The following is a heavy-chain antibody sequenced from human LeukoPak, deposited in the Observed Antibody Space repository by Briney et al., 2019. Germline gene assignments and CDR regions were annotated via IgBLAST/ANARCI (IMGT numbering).Heavy chain of an antibody. CDR1: GFTFSSYS. CDR3: ARDVYYYDSSGSDY. J-gene: IGHJ4*02. V-gene: IGHV3-21*01. CDR2: ISSSSSYI. Sequence: GGSLRLSCAASGFTFSSYSMNWVRQAPGKGLEWVSSISSSSSYIYYADSVKGRFTISRDNAKNSLYLRMNSLRAEDTAVYYCARDVYYYDSSGSDYWGQGTLVTVSS. D-gene: IGHD3-22*01.